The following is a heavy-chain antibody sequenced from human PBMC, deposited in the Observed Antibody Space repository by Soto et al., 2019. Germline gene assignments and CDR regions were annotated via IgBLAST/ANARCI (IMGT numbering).Heavy chain of an antibody. CDR1: GFTFSSYG. Sequence: GGSLRLSCAASGFTFSSYGMHWVRQAPGKGLEWVAVISYDGSNKYYADSVKGRFTISRDNSKNTLYLQMNSLRAEDTAVYYCAKAEGPLYGDYGEYYFDYWGQGTLVTV. CDR3: AKAEGPLYGDYGEYYFDY. J-gene: IGHJ4*02. V-gene: IGHV3-30*18. D-gene: IGHD4-17*01. CDR2: ISYDGSNK.